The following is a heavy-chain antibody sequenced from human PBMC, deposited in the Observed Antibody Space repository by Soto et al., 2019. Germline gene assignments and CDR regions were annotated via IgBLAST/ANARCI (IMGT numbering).Heavy chain of an antibody. D-gene: IGHD3-16*01. J-gene: IGHJ6*02. V-gene: IGHV3-74*01. CDR3: ARDETQTFRSYVYYYGVDV. CDR2: INTDGSST. Sequence: PGGSLRLSCAVSGFTFRSYWMHWVRQAPGRGLAWVSRINTDGSSTSYADSVKGRFTISRDNAKNTLYLQMNSLRVEDTAVYFCARDETQTFRSYVYYYGVDVWGQGTTVTVSS. CDR1: GFTFRSYW.